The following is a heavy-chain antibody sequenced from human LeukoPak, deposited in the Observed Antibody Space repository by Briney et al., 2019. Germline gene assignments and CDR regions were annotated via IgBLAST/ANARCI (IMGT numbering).Heavy chain of an antibody. CDR3: ARGDCSGTSCYLLDY. CDR2: IWYDGSNK. V-gene: IGHV3-33*01. D-gene: IGHD2-2*01. Sequence: GGSLRLSCAASGFTFSSFGFHWVRQAPGKGLEWVALIWYDGSNKYYSDSVKGRFTISRDNSKNTLYLQMNSLRAEDAAVYYCARGDCSGTSCYLLDYWGQGTRVTVSS. CDR1: GFTFSSFG. J-gene: IGHJ4*02.